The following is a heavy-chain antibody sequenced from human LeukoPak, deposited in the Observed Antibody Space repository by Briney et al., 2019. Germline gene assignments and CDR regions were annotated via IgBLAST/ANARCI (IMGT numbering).Heavy chain of an antibody. D-gene: IGHD3-22*01. CDR3: AKSPRYYYDSSGHDY. Sequence: GGSLRLSCAISGFTVTSYSMNWVRQAPGKGLEWVSCFSISSTIYYADSVKGRFTISRDNAENSLYLQMNSLRAEDTAVYYCAKSPRYYYDSSGHDYWGQGTLVTVSS. CDR1: GFTVTSYS. V-gene: IGHV3-48*01. J-gene: IGHJ4*02. CDR2: FSISSTI.